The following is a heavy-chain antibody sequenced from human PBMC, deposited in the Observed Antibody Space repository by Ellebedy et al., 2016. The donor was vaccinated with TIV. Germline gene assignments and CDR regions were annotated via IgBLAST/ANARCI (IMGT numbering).Heavy chain of an antibody. Sequence: SETLSLXCAVSGDSIKSEGFSCHWIRQAPGRGLEWIAFIYHSGSRFYNPSLKSRVTLSLDISKNQFSLNLASVTAADSAVYYCARDISAWGAFDIWGRGTVVTVSS. CDR3: ARDISAWGAFDI. J-gene: IGHJ3*02. CDR2: IYHSGSR. D-gene: IGHD3-16*01. CDR1: GDSIKSEGFS. V-gene: IGHV4-30-2*01.